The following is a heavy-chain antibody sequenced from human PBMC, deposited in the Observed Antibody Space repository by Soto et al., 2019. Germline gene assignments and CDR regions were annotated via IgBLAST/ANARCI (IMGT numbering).Heavy chain of an antibody. V-gene: IGHV3-15*01. Sequence: GSRRPACAASGLTFSNAWMIRVRQAPGKGLEWVGLIKSKTNCETTDYAAPVKGRFTISRDDSKNTLYLQMNSLKMDDTAVYYCATEAPINKSWGQGTQVIVSS. CDR1: GLTFSNAW. J-gene: IGHJ1*01. CDR3: ATEAPINKS. CDR2: IKSKTNCETT.